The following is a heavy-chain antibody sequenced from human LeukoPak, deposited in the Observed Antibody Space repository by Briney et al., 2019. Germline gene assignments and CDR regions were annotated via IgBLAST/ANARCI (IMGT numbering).Heavy chain of an antibody. Sequence: ASVKVSCKASGYTFTAYYMHWVRQAPGQGLEWMGWINPNSGGTNYAQKFQGRVTMTRDTSISTAYMELSSLTSDDTAVYFCARPRRRYYYYGMDVWGQGTSVTVSS. CDR2: INPNSGGT. V-gene: IGHV1-2*02. CDR1: GYTFTAYY. J-gene: IGHJ6*02. CDR3: ARPRRRYYYYGMDV.